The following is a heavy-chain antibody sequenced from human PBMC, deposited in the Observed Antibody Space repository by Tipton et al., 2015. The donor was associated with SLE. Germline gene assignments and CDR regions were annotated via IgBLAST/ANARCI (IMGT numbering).Heavy chain of an antibody. Sequence: TLSLTCTVSGGSISSGNYYWGWIRQPPGKGLEWIGSISYSGITYYNPSLKSRVTISVDTSKNHFSLQLSSVTAADTAMYYCARRIIVPAAMDWFDPWGQGTLVTVSS. J-gene: IGHJ5*02. CDR2: ISYSGIT. CDR3: ARRIIVPAAMDWFDP. D-gene: IGHD2-2*01. CDR1: GGSISSGNYY. V-gene: IGHV4-39*07.